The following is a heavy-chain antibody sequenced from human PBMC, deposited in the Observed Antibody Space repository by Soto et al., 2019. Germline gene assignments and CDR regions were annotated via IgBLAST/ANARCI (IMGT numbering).Heavy chain of an antibody. Sequence: QVQLVESGGGVVQPGRSLRLSCAASGVTLSNFGMHLVRQAPGKGLEWVAVISRDGSTMFYADSVKGRFTISRDSSRNTLYLQMNSLRAEDTAVYHCVGEVASGYWGQGTLVTVSS. CDR2: ISRDGSTM. J-gene: IGHJ4*02. CDR3: VGEVASGY. V-gene: IGHV3-30*03. D-gene: IGHD2-21*01. CDR1: GVTLSNFG.